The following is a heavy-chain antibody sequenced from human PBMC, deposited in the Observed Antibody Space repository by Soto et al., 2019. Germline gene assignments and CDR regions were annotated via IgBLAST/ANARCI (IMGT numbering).Heavy chain of an antibody. V-gene: IGHV3-23*01. J-gene: IGHJ5*02. Sequence: EVQLLESGGGFVQPGGSLRLSCAASGFTFSNYAMSWVRQAPGKGLEWVAAITAYGDSTHYADSVKGRFTISRDSPKNTLYLQMDSLRAEDTAVYYCAKAPLWYDSDCYPPSVFDPWGQGTLVTVSS. CDR2: ITAYGDST. D-gene: IGHD2-21*02. CDR1: GFTFSNYA. CDR3: AKAPLWYDSDCYPPSVFDP.